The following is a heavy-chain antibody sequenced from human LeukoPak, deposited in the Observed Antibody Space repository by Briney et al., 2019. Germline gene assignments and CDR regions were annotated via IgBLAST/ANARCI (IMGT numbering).Heavy chain of an antibody. CDR2: INPNSGGT. V-gene: IGHV1-2*02. CDR3: ARHYDFWSGPLDY. CDR1: GYTFTGYY. D-gene: IGHD3-3*01. J-gene: IGHJ4*02. Sequence: ASVKVSCKASGYTFTGYYMHWVRQAPGQGLEWMGWINPNSGGTNYAQKFQGRVTITTDESTSTAYMELSSLRSEDTAVYYCARHYDFWSGPLDYWGQGTLVTVSS.